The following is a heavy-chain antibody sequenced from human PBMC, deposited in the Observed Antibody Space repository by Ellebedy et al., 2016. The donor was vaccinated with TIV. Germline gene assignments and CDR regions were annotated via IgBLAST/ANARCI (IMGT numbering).Heavy chain of an antibody. Sequence: SETLSLTXTVSGGSISSGGYYWSWIRQHPGKGLEWIGSIYYSGSTNYNPSLKSRVTISVNTSKNQFSLKLSSVTAADTAVYYCARIVVPAPTVGDVVYWGQGTLVTVSS. CDR1: GGSISSGGYY. J-gene: IGHJ4*02. CDR2: IYYSGST. D-gene: IGHD2-2*01. CDR3: ARIVVPAPTVGDVVY. V-gene: IGHV4-39*07.